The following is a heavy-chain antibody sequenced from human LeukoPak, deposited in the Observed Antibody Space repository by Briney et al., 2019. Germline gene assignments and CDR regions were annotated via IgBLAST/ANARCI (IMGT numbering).Heavy chain of an antibody. CDR3: VTYSFDSSGQKKNY. J-gene: IGHJ4*02. CDR1: GGSFSGYY. CDR2: INHSGST. D-gene: IGHD3-22*01. V-gene: IGHV4-34*01. Sequence: PSETLSLTCAVYGGSFSGYYWSWIRQPPGKGLEWIGEINHSGSTNYNPSLKSRVTISVDTSKKQFSLKLSSVTAADTAVYYCVTYSFDSSGQKKNYWGQGTLVTVSS.